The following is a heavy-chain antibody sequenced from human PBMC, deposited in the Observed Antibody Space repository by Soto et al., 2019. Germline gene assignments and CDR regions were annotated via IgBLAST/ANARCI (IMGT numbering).Heavy chain of an antibody. J-gene: IGHJ6*02. CDR2: ISSRSDT. D-gene: IGHD2-2*01. V-gene: IGHV3-21*01. Sequence: GGSLRLSCAASGFSFSTYSMNWVRQAPGKGLEWVSSISSRSDTYYADSVKGRFTISRDNAKNSVYLQMNSLRAEDTAVYYCARDQDCSSTSCPYELTNDYFTYGMDVWGQGTTVTVSS. CDR3: ARDQDCSSTSCPYELTNDYFTYGMDV. CDR1: GFSFSTYS.